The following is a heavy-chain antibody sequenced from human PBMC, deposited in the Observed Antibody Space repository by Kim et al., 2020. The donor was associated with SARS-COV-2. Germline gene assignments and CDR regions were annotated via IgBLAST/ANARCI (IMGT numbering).Heavy chain of an antibody. V-gene: IGHV3-30*04. CDR1: GFTFSSYA. CDR3: AILTGYYNRPY. CDR2: ISYDGSNK. D-gene: IGHD3-9*01. Sequence: GGSLRLSCAASGFTFSSYAMHWVRQAPGKGLEWVAVISYDGSNKYYADSVKCRFTISRDNSKNTLYLQMNSLRAEDTAVYYCAILTGYYNRPYWGQGTLVTVSS. J-gene: IGHJ4*02.